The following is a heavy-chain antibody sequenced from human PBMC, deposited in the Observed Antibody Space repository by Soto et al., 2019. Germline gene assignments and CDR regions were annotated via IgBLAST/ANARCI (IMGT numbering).Heavy chain of an antibody. CDR2: ISHGGGST. CDR3: AKDQKGLRLRGYFDY. Sequence: EVQLLDSGGGLVQPGGSLRLSCAASGFSFSSSDMSWVRQAPGKGLEWVSGISHGGGSTYYTDSVKGRFTISRDNSKNTLYLRMNSLRAEDTAIYYCAKDQKGLRLRGYFDYWGQGTLVTVSS. V-gene: IGHV3-23*01. CDR1: GFSFSSSD. D-gene: IGHD3-10*01. J-gene: IGHJ4*02.